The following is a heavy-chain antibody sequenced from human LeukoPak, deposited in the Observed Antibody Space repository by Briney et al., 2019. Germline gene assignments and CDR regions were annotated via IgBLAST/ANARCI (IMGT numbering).Heavy chain of an antibody. CDR2: IYSGGST. CDR3: ARGVAAAGHDY. CDR1: GFTVSSNY. D-gene: IGHD6-13*01. J-gene: IGHJ4*02. Sequence: GGSLRLSCAASGFTVSSNYMSWVRQAPGKGLEWVSVIYSGGSTYYADSVKGRFTISRGNSKNTLYLQMNSLRAEDTAVYYCARGVAAAGHDYWGQGTLVTVSS. V-gene: IGHV3-66*01.